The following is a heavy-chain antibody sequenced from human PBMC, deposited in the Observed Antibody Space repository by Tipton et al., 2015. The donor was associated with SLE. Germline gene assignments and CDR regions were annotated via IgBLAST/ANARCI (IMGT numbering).Heavy chain of an antibody. J-gene: IGHJ3*02. V-gene: IGHV4-31*03. CDR1: YGSINSGCYY. CDR2: IYYSVST. D-gene: IGHD3-16*02. CDR3: AREADLYRPNTFYI. Sequence: TLSLTCTVSYGSINSGCYYWNRIRQHPGNALDWIRYIYYSVSTSYNPSLKSRITISMDTSKNQFSLKLSSVTAADTAVYYCAREADLYRPNTFYIWGQGAMVFVSS.